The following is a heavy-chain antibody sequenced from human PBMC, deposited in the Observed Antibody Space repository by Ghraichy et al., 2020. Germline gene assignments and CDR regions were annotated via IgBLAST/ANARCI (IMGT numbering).Heavy chain of an antibody. D-gene: IGHD1-1*01. J-gene: IGHJ4*02. CDR3: ARERCSTSDNCHRHFDF. CDR1: VSSHSYS. Sequence: SETLSLTYTVSSHSYSWSWMRQSPGKELEWIGYVYYNGRTDYNPSLKSRVTISVDTSKNQVSLNLNSVTAADTAVYYCARERCSTSDNCHRHFDFWGQGVLVTVSS. V-gene: IGHV4-61*01. CDR2: VYYNGRT.